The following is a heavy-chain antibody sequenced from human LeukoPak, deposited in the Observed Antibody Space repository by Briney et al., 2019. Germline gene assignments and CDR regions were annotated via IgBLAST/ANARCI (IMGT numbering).Heavy chain of an antibody. D-gene: IGHD6-13*01. V-gene: IGHV3-9*01. CDR3: AKDRGSSWSTWYYFDY. J-gene: IGHJ4*02. CDR1: GFTFDDYA. CDR2: ISWNSGSI. Sequence: GGSLRLSCAASGFTFDDYAMHWVRQAPGKGLEWVSGISWNSGSIGYADSVKGRFTISRDNAKNSLYLQMNSLRAEDTALYYCAKDRGSSWSTWYYFDYWGQGTPVTVSS.